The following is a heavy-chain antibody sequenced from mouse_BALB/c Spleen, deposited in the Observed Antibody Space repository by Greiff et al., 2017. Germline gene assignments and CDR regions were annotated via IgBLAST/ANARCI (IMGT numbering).Heavy chain of an antibody. CDR2: VNPNNGGT. CDR1: GYSFTGYD. V-gene: IGHV1-26*01. D-gene: IGHD2-3*01. Sequence: VQLQQSGPDLVKPGASVKISCKASGYSFTGYDMNWVQQSHGKSLEWIGGVNPNNGGTSYNQKFTGQAIFTVDKSSSTAYLELSRLTSEDSAVYYCARTELGDGLDYWGQGTSVTVSS. J-gene: IGHJ4*01. CDR3: ARTELGDGLDY.